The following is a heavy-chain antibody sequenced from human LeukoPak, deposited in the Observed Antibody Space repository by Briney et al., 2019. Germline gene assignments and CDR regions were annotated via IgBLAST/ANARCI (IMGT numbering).Heavy chain of an antibody. J-gene: IGHJ4*02. V-gene: IGHV4-59*01. D-gene: IGHD4-11*01. Sequence: SETLSLTCTVSGGSISSYYWSWIRQPPGKGLEWIGYIYSSGSTDYNPSLKSRVTISIDTSKNQFSLKLSSVTAADTAVYYCAREGTTVTHFDYWGQGTLVTVSS. CDR1: GGSISSYY. CDR3: AREGTTVTHFDY. CDR2: IYSSGST.